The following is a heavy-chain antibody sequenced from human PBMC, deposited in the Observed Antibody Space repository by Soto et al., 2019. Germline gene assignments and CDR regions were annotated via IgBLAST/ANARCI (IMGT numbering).Heavy chain of an antibody. V-gene: IGHV1-18*01. J-gene: IGHJ6*02. D-gene: IGHD4-17*01. CDR2: ISAYNGNT. CDR3: ARDSGYGDYEAFVDV. CDR1: GYTFTSYG. Sequence: QVQLVQSGAEVKKPGASVKVSCKASGYTFTSYGISWVRQAPGQGLEWMGWISAYNGNTNYAQKLQGRVTMPTDTSTSKAYRELRSLRSDDTAVYYCARDSGYGDYEAFVDVWGQGTTVTVSS.